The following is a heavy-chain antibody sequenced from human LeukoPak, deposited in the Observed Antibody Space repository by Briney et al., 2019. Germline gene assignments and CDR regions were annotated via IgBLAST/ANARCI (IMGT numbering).Heavy chain of an antibody. CDR3: ARDSNPQNSGSYYDAFDM. CDR1: GFTFSTYW. D-gene: IGHD3-22*01. Sequence: PGGSLRLSCAASGFTFSTYWMSWVRQAPGKGLEWVANINEDGSEKYYVDSVKGRFTISRDNAKNSLYLQMNSLRAEDTAVYYCARDSNPQNSGSYYDAFDMWGQGTMVTVSS. CDR2: INEDGSEK. V-gene: IGHV3-7*01. J-gene: IGHJ3*02.